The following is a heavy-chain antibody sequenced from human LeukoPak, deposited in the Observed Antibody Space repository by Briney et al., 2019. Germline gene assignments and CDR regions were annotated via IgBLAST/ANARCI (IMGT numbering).Heavy chain of an antibody. Sequence: GGSLRLSCAASGFTFDDYDIHWVRQAPGKGLEWVSLISGDGGSTYYADSVKGRFTISRDNSNNSLYLQMNSLRTEDTALYYCAKAWFGERSGGGFDYWGQGTLVTVSS. CDR2: ISGDGGST. CDR1: GFTFDDYD. CDR3: AKAWFGERSGGGFDY. J-gene: IGHJ4*02. D-gene: IGHD3-10*01. V-gene: IGHV3-43*02.